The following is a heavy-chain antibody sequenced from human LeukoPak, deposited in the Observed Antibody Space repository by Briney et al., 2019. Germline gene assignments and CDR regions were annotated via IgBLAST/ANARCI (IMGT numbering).Heavy chain of an antibody. V-gene: IGHV3-21*01. CDR3: ARDTSGLIDY. D-gene: IGHD6-19*01. Sequence: PGGSLRLSCAASGFTFSSYSIYWVRQAPGKGLEWVSSISSSSSYMYYADSVKGRFTISRDNAKNSLYLQMNSLRAEDTAVYYCARDTSGLIDYWGQGTLVTVSS. CDR1: GFTFSSYS. CDR2: ISSSSSYM. J-gene: IGHJ4*01.